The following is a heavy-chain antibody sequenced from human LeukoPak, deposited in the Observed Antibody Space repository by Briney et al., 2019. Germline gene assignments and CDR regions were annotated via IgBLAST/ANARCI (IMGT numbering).Heavy chain of an antibody. CDR3: AKGTSESWVFDY. D-gene: IGHD1-26*01. J-gene: IGHJ4*02. CDR2: ISGDGGST. CDR1: GFTFDDYA. V-gene: IGHV3-43*02. Sequence: GGSLRLSCAASGFTFDDYAMHWVRQAPGKGLEWVSLISGDGGSTCYADSVKGRFTISRDNSKNSLYLQMNSLRTEDTALYYCAKGTSESWVFDYWGQGTLVTVSS.